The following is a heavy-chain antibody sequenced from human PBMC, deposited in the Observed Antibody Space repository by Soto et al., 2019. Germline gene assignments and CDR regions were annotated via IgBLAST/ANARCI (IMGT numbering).Heavy chain of an antibody. V-gene: IGHV3-48*01. CDR1: GFTFSVYD. D-gene: IGHD3-3*01. CDR3: ARNFGFWASDI. CDR2: INSRSTTI. Sequence: EVQLVESGGGLVQPGGSLRLSCAASGFTFSVYDMNWVREAPGKGLEWVSHINSRSTTIYYADSVKGRFTISRENAKNSLFLQMNSLRAEDTAVYFCARNFGFWASDIWGQGTMVTVSS. J-gene: IGHJ3*02.